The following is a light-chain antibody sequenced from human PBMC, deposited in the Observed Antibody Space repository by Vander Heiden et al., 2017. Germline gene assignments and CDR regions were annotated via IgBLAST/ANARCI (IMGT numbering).Light chain of an antibody. Sequence: QSALTQPSSVSGSPGPPVTIPCTGSSSGVGGYSFVSWYQQYPGKPPTLINLSSSARASGVSDRFSGSKSGNTASLTISGVRTDDEADYYCSSYTGSSPVVFGGGTKLTVL. J-gene: IGLJ2*01. CDR1: SSGVGGYSF. CDR2: SSS. CDR3: SSYTGSSPVV. V-gene: IGLV2-14*03.